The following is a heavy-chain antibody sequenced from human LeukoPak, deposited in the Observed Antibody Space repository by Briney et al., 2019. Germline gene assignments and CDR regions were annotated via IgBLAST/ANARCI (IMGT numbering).Heavy chain of an antibody. CDR3: ARDSEPGPPWRGSTEAFDI. CDR1: GYTFTGYY. CDR2: INPNSGGT. J-gene: IGHJ3*02. V-gene: IGHV1-2*02. Sequence: GASVKVSCKASGYTFTGYYMHWVRQAPGQGLEWMGWINPNSGGTNYAQKFQGRVTMTRDTSISTAYMELSSLRSEDTAVYYCARDSEPGPPWRGSTEAFDIWGQGTMVTVSS. D-gene: IGHD1-14*01.